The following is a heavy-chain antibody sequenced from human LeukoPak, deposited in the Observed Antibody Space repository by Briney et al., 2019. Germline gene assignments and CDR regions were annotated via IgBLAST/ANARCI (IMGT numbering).Heavy chain of an antibody. CDR2: LYYSGST. Sequence: PSETLSLTCTVSGGSISRETYYWGWIRQPPGKGLEWIGSLYYSGSTYYNPSLKSRVTVSADTSKNQFSLRLSSVTAADTAVYYCATTDGREPFWGQGTLVTVSS. CDR3: ATTDGREPF. D-gene: IGHD1-14*01. J-gene: IGHJ4*02. V-gene: IGHV4-39*07. CDR1: GGSISRETYY.